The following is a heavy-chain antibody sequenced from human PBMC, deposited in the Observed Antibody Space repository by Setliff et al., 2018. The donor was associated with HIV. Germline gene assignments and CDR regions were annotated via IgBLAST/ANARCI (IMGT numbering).Heavy chain of an antibody. CDR2: IFHGGNT. CDR1: GGPIRSPSW. Sequence: SETLSLTCTVSGGPIRSPSWWSWVRQPPGKGLEWIGEIFHGGNTNYSPSLESRVTLSVDKSKNQFSLRLSSVTAADTAVYYCATLAAAGESYDYWGQGSLVTVSS. J-gene: IGHJ4*02. CDR3: ATLAAAGESYDY. V-gene: IGHV4-4*02. D-gene: IGHD6-13*01.